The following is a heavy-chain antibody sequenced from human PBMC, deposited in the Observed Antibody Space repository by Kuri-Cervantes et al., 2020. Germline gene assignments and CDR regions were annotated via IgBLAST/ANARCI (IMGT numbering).Heavy chain of an antibody. V-gene: IGHV2-70*20. J-gene: IGHJ4*02. CDR1: SFSSYW. Sequence: SFSSYWMSWVRQAPGKALEWLALIDWDDDKYYSTSLKTRLTISKDTSKNQVVLTMTNMDPVDTATYYCARMKPPGGFDYWGQGTLVTVSS. CDR2: IDWDDDK. CDR3: ARMKPPGGFDY. D-gene: IGHD1-14*01.